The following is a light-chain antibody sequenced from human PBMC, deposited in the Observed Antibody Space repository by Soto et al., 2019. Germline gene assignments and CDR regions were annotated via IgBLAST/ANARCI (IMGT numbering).Light chain of an antibody. CDR1: QSVDSTF. J-gene: IGKJ1*01. CDR3: QQYMSSVT. Sequence: PGQRATLSCRASQSVDSTFFAWYQKKPGQAPRLLIYGASKRATGIPDRFSGSGSGTDFTLIISRLEPEDFAVYYSQQYMSSVTFGQGTKVEIK. V-gene: IGKV3-20*01. CDR2: GAS.